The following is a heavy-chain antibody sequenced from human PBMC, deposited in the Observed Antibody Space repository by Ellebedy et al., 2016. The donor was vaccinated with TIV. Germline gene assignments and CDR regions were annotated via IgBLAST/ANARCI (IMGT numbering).Heavy chain of an antibody. V-gene: IGHV3-23*01. CDR3: ARKYYYHSSGYFFDP. J-gene: IGHJ5*02. D-gene: IGHD3-22*01. CDR2: ISSSAGRT. CDR1: GFTFSTYA. Sequence: GESLKISXAASGFTFSTYAMTWVRQAPGKGLEWISTISSSAGRTYYADSVKGRFTISRDNSKNMLYLQMNSLRAEDTAVYYCARKYYYHSSGYFFDPWGQGTLVTVSS.